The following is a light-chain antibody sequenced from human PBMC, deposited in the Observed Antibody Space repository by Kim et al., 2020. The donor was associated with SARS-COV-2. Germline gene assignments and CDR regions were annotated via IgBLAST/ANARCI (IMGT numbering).Light chain of an antibody. J-gene: IGLJ2*01. Sequence: QLVLTQSPSASASLGASVKLTCTLSSGHSSYAIAWHQQQPEKGPRYLMKLNSDGSHSKGDGIPDRFSGSSSGAERYLTISSLQSEDEADYYPPTFGGGTKLTVL. CDR3: PT. CDR2: LNSDGSH. CDR1: SGHSSYA. V-gene: IGLV4-69*01.